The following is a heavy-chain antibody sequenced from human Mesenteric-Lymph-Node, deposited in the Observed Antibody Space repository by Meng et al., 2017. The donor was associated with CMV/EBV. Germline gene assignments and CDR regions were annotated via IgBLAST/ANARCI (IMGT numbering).Heavy chain of an antibody. CDR2: IYHRGST. CDR3: ARGRDRSWTSYYYYYYGMDV. Sequence: SETLSLTCTVSGYSISSGYYWGWIRQPPGKGLEWLGSIYHRGSTYYNPSLKRRVIISVDTSKNQFSLNLSSVTAADTAVYYCARGRDRSWTSYYYYYYGMDVWGQGTTVTVSS. CDR1: GYSISSGYY. V-gene: IGHV4-38-2*02. D-gene: IGHD6-13*01. J-gene: IGHJ6*02.